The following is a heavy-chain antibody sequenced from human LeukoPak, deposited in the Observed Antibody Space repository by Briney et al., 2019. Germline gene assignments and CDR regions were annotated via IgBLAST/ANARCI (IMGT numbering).Heavy chain of an antibody. Sequence: PSETLSLTCSVSGGPISSYYWSWIRQPPAKGLEWIGYIYYIGSTNYNPSLKSRVTISLDTSKNQVSLKLSSVTAAHTAVYYCARLYSSGWYYFDYWGQGTLVTVSS. CDR2: IYYIGST. D-gene: IGHD6-19*01. V-gene: IGHV4-59*08. CDR1: GGPISSYY. CDR3: ARLYSSGWYYFDY. J-gene: IGHJ4*02.